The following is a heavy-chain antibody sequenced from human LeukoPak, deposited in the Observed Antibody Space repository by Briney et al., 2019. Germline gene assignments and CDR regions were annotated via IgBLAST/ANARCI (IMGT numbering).Heavy chain of an antibody. D-gene: IGHD1-26*01. Sequence: PGGSLRLSCTASGFTITSYVTSWVRQAPGKGLEWVAVISYDGSNKYYADSVKGRFTISRDNSKNTLYLQMNSLRPEDTAVYYCARGPISGGFSFDYWGQGTLVTVSS. CDR3: ARGPISGGFSFDY. V-gene: IGHV3-30-3*01. CDR2: ISYDGSNK. J-gene: IGHJ4*02. CDR1: GFTITSYV.